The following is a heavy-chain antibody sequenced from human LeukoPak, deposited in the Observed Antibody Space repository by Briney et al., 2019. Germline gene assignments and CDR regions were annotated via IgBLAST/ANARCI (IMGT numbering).Heavy chain of an antibody. Sequence: ASVKVSCKASGYTFTSYAMHWARQAPGQRLEWMGWINAGNGNTKYSQKFQGRVTITRDTSASTAYMELSSLRSEDTAVYYCARVGSSGWRGSEYFQHWGQGTLVTVSS. CDR3: ARVGSSGWRGSEYFQH. V-gene: IGHV1-3*01. CDR1: GYTFTSYA. CDR2: INAGNGNT. D-gene: IGHD6-19*01. J-gene: IGHJ1*01.